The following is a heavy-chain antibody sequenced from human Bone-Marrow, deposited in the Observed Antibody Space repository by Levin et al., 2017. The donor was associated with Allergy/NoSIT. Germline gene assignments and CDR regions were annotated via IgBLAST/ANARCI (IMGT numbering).Heavy chain of an antibody. D-gene: IGHD6-19*01. V-gene: IGHV3-64*01. CDR1: GFSFSSYA. J-gene: IGHJ3*02. CDR3: ARDPGSEGTPSGWYLDAFDR. Sequence: PGGSLRLSCAASGFSFSSYAMHWVRQAPGKGLEYVSAISSGGGSTYYANSVKGRFTISRDNSKNTLYLQMGSLRVEDMAVYYCARDPGSEGTPSGWYLDAFDRWGQGTMVTVSS. CDR2: ISSGGGST.